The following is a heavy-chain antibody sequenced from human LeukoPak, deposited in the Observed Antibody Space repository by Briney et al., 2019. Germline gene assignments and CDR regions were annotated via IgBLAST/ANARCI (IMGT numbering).Heavy chain of an antibody. CDR3: ARDAMVYAKPVPFDY. Sequence: GGALRLSCAVSGFTFSTKSMNWVRQAPGKGLEWVSYISGSGSTIYYADSVKGRFTISRDNAKNSLYLQMNSLRAEDTAVYYCARDAMVYAKPVPFDYWGQGTLVTVSS. CDR2: ISGSGSTI. D-gene: IGHD2-8*01. J-gene: IGHJ4*02. CDR1: GFTFSTKS. V-gene: IGHV3-48*04.